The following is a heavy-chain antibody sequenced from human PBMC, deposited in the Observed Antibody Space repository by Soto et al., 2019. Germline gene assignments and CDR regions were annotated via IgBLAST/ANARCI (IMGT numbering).Heavy chain of an antibody. CDR2: ISSNGGSA. D-gene: IGHD1-26*01. Sequence: GGSLRLSCSASGFTFSSYAMHWVRQAPGKGLEYVSAISSNGGSAYYADSVKGRFTISRDNSKNTLYLQMSGLRAEDTAVYYCVKGGVSRIVGATRIDYWGQGTLVTVSS. J-gene: IGHJ4*02. CDR3: VKGGVSRIVGATRIDY. CDR1: GFTFSSYA. V-gene: IGHV3-64D*06.